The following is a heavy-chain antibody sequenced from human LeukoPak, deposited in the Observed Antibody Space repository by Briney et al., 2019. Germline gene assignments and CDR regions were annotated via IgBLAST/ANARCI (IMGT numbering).Heavy chain of an antibody. Sequence: PSETLSLTCAVYGGSFSGYYWSWIRQPPGKGLEWIGEINHSGSTNYNPSLKSRVTISVDTSKNQFSLKLSSVTAADTAVYYCARGIRRYDILTGYYRGYYYGMDVWGQGTTVTVSS. V-gene: IGHV4-34*01. CDR3: ARGIRRYDILTGYYRGYYYGMDV. CDR2: INHSGST. D-gene: IGHD3-9*01. CDR1: GGSFSGYY. J-gene: IGHJ6*02.